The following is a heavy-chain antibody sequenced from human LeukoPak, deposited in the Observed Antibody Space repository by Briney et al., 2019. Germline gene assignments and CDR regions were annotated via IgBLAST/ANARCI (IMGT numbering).Heavy chain of an antibody. CDR2: IYSGGST. D-gene: IGHD6-19*01. CDR3: ASRYSSGWYGSDY. CDR1: GFTVSSNY. V-gene: IGHV3-66*01. J-gene: IGHJ4*02. Sequence: GGSLRLSCAASGFTVSSNYMSWVRQAPGKGLGWVSGIYSGGSTYYADSVKGRFTISRDNSKNTLYLQMNSLRAEDTAVYYCASRYSSGWYGSDYWGQGTLVTVSS.